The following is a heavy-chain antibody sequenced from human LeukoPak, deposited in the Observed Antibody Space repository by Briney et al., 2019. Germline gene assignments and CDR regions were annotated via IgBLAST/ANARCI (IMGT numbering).Heavy chain of an antibody. CDR3: ARAIDDCSSYFDY. CDR2: IYYNGST. D-gene: IGHD2-21*01. J-gene: IGHJ4*02. CDR1: GDSNSRYY. V-gene: IGHV4-59*01. Sequence: SVTLALPRTVSGDSNSRYYRSWIREPGKKGLEGIGYIYYNGSTNYNPSLKSRVTISVDTSKNQFSLKLSSVTAADTAVYYCARAIDDCSSYFDYWGQGTLVTVSS.